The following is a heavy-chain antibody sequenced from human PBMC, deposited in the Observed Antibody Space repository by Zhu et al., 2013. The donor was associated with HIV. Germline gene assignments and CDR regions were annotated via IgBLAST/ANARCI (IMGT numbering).Heavy chain of an antibody. CDR3: ARDRYYNLRGYYYESAD. V-gene: IGHV1-69*06. CDR1: GGTFSNYA. CDR2: ISPIFGTT. Sequence: QERLVQSGAELAKPGSSVRVSCKASGGTFSNYAVSWVRQAPGQGLEWMGGISPIFGTTDYAQKFQGRVTITADRSTSTAYLELRSLRSDDTAVYYCARDRYYNLRGYYYESADWGQGTLVTVSS. J-gene: IGHJ4*02. D-gene: IGHD3-22*01.